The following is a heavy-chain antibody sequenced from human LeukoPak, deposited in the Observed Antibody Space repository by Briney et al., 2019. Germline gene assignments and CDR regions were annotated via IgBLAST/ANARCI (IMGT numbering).Heavy chain of an antibody. CDR3: ASRTYYYGSGDY. J-gene: IGHJ4*02. CDR2: INHSGST. Sequence: SETLSLTCAVSGYSISSGYYWGWIRQPPGKGLEWIGEINHSGSTNYNPSLKSRVTISVDTSKNQFSLKLSSVTAADTAVYYCASRTYYYGSGDYWGQGTLVTVSS. D-gene: IGHD3-10*01. CDR1: GYSISSGYY. V-gene: IGHV4-38-2*01.